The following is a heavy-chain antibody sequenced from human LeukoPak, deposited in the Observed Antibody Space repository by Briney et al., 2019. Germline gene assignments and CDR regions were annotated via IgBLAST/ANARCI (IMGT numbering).Heavy chain of an antibody. D-gene: IGHD3-3*01. J-gene: IGHJ6*03. V-gene: IGHV1-2*02. CDR1: GYTFTGYY. Sequence: ASVKVSCKASGYTFTGYYMHWVRQAPGQGLEWMGWINPNSGGTNYAQKFQGRVTMTRDTSISTAHMELSRLRSDDTAVYYCARAGIFGVVNYYYYYMDVWGKGTTVTVSS. CDR2: INPNSGGT. CDR3: ARAGIFGVVNYYYYYMDV.